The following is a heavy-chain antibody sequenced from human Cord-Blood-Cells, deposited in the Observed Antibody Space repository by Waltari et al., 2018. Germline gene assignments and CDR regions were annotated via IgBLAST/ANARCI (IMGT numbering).Heavy chain of an antibody. CDR3: AGRYGGTYYFDY. J-gene: IGHJ4*02. Sequence: QVQLVQSGAEVKKPGSSVKVSCKASGGTFSSYAISWVRQAPGHGVEWMGGLSPILGKANYAQKFQGRVTITADESTSTAYMELSSLRSEDTAVYYCAGRYGGTYYFDYWGQGTLVTVSS. CDR1: GGTFSSYA. V-gene: IGHV1-69*01. CDR2: LSPILGKA. D-gene: IGHD4-17*01.